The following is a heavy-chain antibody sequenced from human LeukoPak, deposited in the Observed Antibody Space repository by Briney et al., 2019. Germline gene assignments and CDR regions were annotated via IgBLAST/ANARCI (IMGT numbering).Heavy chain of an antibody. J-gene: IGHJ4*02. D-gene: IGHD6-19*01. CDR2: ISGSGDNK. Sequence: GGSLRLSCAASGFTLSTDAMTWVRQAPGKGLQWVSAISGSGDNKYYDDSVKGRFTISRDNSKNMMYLQMNSLRVEDTAVYFCARDSSGWSKNYWGQGTLATVSS. CDR1: GFTLSTDA. V-gene: IGHV3-23*01. CDR3: ARDSSGWSKNY.